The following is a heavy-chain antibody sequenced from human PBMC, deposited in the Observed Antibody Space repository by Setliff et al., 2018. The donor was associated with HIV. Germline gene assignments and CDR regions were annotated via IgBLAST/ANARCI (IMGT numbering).Heavy chain of an antibody. CDR2: INHSGST. V-gene: IGHV4-34*01. J-gene: IGHJ3*02. Sequence: TLSLTCAVYGGSFSGYYWSWIRQPPGKGLEWIGEINHSGSTNYNPSLKSRVTISVDTSKNQFSLKLSSVTAADTAGYYCAREAVEGSGSYEGAFDIWGQGAMVTVSS. D-gene: IGHD1-26*01. CDR3: AREAVEGSGSYEGAFDI. CDR1: GGSFSGYY.